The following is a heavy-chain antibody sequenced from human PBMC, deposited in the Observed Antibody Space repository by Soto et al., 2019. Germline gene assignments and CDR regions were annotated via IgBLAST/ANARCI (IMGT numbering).Heavy chain of an antibody. Sequence: GGSLRLSCAASGFTFNNYWMSWVRQAPGKGLEWVANIKQDGSEIYYVDSVKGRFTISRDNAKNSLYLQMNSLRAEDTAVYYCAKNNRYCSSTNCFVFDYWGQGTLVTVSS. CDR2: IKQDGSEI. J-gene: IGHJ4*02. CDR1: GFTFNNYW. V-gene: IGHV3-7*01. CDR3: AKNNRYCSSTNCFVFDY. D-gene: IGHD2-2*01.